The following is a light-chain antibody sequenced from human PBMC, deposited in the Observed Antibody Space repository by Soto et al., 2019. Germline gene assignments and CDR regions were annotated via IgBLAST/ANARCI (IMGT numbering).Light chain of an antibody. CDR1: QSVSRN. J-gene: IGKJ2*01. CDR3: QQFEKWPFT. CDR2: AAS. Sequence: EIVMTQSPGTLSVSLGERVTLSCRASQSVSRNLAWYQQRPGQVPRLLFYAASTRATAVPGTFSGSGSGTEFTLTISSLQSEDFAVYYCQQFEKWPFTFGQGTKLEIK. V-gene: IGKV3-15*01.